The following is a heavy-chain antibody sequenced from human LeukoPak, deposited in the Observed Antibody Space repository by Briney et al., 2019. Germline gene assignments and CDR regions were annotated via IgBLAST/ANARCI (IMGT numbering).Heavy chain of an antibody. CDR2: IWYDGCNK. CDR1: GFFFSSYG. V-gene: IGHV3-33*01. D-gene: IGHD1-20*01. Sequence: GGSLRLSCAASGFFFSSYGMHWVRLAPGKGLEWVALIWYDGCNKYYADSVKGRFTISRDNSKNTLSLQMNSLRAEDTAVYYCARAHYNWNEPPFDSWGQGTLVTVSS. CDR3: ARAHYNWNEPPFDS. J-gene: IGHJ4*02.